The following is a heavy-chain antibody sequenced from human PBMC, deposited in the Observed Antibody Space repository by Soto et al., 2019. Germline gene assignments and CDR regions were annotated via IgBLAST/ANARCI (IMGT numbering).Heavy chain of an antibody. V-gene: IGHV1-2*04. CDR2: INPNSGGT. Sequence: ASVKVSCKASGYTFTGYYMHWVRQAPGQGLEWMGWINPNSGGTNYAQKFQGWVTMTRDTSISTAYMELSRLRSDDTAVHYCARSSITIFGVVRDYYYYMDVRGKRTTVTVSS. D-gene: IGHD3-3*01. CDR1: GYTFTGYY. J-gene: IGHJ6*03. CDR3: ARSSITIFGVVRDYYYYMDV.